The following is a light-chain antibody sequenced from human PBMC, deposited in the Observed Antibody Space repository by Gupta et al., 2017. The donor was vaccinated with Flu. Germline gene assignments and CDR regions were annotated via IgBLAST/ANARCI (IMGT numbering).Light chain of an antibody. V-gene: IGKV1-39*01. CDR3: QQSYSTPPGDS. Sequence: DIQMTQSPSSLSASVGDRVTITCRASQSISSYLNWYQQKPGKAPKLLIYGASSLQSGVPSRFSGSGSGTDFTLTISSLQPEDFATYYCQQSYSTPPGDSFGQGTKLEIK. J-gene: IGKJ2*03. CDR2: GAS. CDR1: QSISSY.